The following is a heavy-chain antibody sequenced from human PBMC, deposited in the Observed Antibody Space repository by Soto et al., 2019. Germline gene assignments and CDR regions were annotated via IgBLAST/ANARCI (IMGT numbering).Heavy chain of an antibody. J-gene: IGHJ4*02. CDR1: GFTFSSYS. CDR2: ISYDGSNK. D-gene: IGHD2-15*01. V-gene: IGHV3-30*18. Sequence: PGGSLRLSCAASGFTFSSYSMHWVRQAPGKGLEWVAVISYDGSNKYYADSVKGRFTISRDNSKNTLYLQMNSLRAEDTAVYYCAKDQRYCSGGSCYPGRPFDYWGQGTLVTVSS. CDR3: AKDQRYCSGGSCYPGRPFDY.